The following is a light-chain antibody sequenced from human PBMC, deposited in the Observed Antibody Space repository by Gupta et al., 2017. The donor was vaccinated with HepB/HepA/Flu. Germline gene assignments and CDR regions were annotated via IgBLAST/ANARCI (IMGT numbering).Light chain of an antibody. CDR3: QQRYSTPFT. CDR2: TAS. V-gene: IGKV1-39*01. CDR1: QTISRY. J-gene: IGKJ3*01. Sequence: DILMTQSPSSLSASVGDRVTITCRASQTISRYLNWYQQKPGKAPKLLIYTASRVKSGVPSRFSGSGSGTDFTLTITSRQPEDFATYYCQQRYSTPFTFGHGTKVDIK.